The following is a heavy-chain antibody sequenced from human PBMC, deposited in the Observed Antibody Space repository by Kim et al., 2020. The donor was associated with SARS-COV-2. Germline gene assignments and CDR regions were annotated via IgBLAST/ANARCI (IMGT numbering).Heavy chain of an antibody. CDR3: TTDNGVCQY. V-gene: IGHV3-15*01. Sequence: GTTDYAAPVKGRFTISRDDSKNTLYLQMNSLKTEDTAVYYCTTDNGVCQYWGQGTLVTVSS. D-gene: IGHD2-8*01. J-gene: IGHJ4*02. CDR2: GTT.